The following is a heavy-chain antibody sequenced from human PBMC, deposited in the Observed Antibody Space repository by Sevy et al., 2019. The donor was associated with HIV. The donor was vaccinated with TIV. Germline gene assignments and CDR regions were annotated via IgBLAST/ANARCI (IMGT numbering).Heavy chain of an antibody. CDR2: IRGGGTST. CDR3: ASSSGGGFWSGFRLGFDP. Sequence: GGSLRLSCVGSGFTFSNSAMSWVRQAPGKGLEWVSVIRGGGTSTYYADSVQGRFTISRDNSKNTVYLQMNNLRVEDTAVYYCASSSGGGFWSGFRLGFDPWGQGTLVTVSS. CDR1: GFTFSNSA. D-gene: IGHD3-3*01. J-gene: IGHJ5*02. V-gene: IGHV3-23*01.